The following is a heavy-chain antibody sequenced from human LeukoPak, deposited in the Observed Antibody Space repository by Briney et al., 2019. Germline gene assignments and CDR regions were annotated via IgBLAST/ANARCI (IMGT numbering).Heavy chain of an antibody. CDR1: SGSISSSNW. CDR3: ASRCYYYDSSGCPGY. V-gene: IGHV4-4*02. CDR2: IYHSGST. J-gene: IGHJ4*02. Sequence: SETLSLTCAVSSGSISSSNWWSWVRQPPGKGLEWIGEIYHSGSTNYNPSLKSRVTISVDKSKNQFSLKLSSVTAADTAVYYCASRCYYYDSSGCPGYWGQGTLVTVSS. D-gene: IGHD3-22*01.